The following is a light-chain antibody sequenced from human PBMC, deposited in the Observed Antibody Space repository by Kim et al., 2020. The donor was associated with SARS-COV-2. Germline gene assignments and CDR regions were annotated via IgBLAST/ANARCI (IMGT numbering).Light chain of an antibody. V-gene: IGLV2-14*04. J-gene: IGLJ1*01. CDR2: DVS. Sequence: GQSITISGTGTSRDVGGYNFVSWYQQYPDKGPKLMIYDVSMRPSGLSNRFSGSKSCNTASLTISGLQAEDEADYYCTSYTSSGTYVFGTGTKVT. CDR1: SRDVGGYNF. CDR3: TSYTSSGTYV.